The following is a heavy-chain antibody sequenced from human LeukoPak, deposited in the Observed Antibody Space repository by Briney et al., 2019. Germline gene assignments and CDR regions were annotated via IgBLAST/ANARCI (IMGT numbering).Heavy chain of an antibody. D-gene: IGHD5-18*01. CDR3: ARGDGSYGLGNTIDI. CDR1: GYTFPGYY. J-gene: IGHJ3*02. V-gene: IGHV1-2*02. Sequence: RASVKVSCKASGYTFPGYYIHWVRQAPGQGLEWMAWINPNNGGTNYAQKIQGRLTMTRDTSMNTAYMELSRLRYDDTAVYYCARGDGSYGLGNTIDIWGQGTMVTVS. CDR2: INPNNGGT.